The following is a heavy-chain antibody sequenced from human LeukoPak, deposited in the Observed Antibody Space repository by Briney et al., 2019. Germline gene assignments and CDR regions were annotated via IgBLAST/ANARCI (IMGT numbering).Heavy chain of an antibody. J-gene: IGHJ4*02. CDR1: GYTFTSYA. D-gene: IGHD3-22*01. CDR3: ARGGYYDSSGYYY. V-gene: IGHV1-18*01. CDR2: ISAYNGNT. Sequence: PVASVKVSCKASGYTFTSYAMHWVRQAPGQRLEWMGWISAYNGNTNYAQKLQGRVTMTTDTSTGTAYMELRSLRSDDTAVYYCARGGYYDSSGYYYWGQGTLVTVSP.